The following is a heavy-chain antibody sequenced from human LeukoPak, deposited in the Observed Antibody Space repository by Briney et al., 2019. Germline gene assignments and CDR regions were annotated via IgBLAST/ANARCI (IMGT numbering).Heavy chain of an antibody. Sequence: SETLSLTCTVSGVSLSSYYWSWIRQPPGKGLEWIGYMYYSGSTNYNPSLKSRVTISVDTSKNQFPLMLSCVTAADTAVYCCARGGYYGLGNDFRFDPWGQGTLVTVSS. CDR3: ARGGYYGLGNDFRFDP. V-gene: IGHV4-59*01. CDR1: GVSLSSYY. D-gene: IGHD3-10*01. CDR2: MYYSGST. J-gene: IGHJ5*02.